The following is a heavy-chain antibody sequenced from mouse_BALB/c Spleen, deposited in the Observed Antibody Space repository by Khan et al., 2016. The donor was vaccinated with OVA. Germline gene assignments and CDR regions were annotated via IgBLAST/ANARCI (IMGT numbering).Heavy chain of an antibody. CDR2: INSNGGST. CDR1: GFTFSSYG. J-gene: IGHJ2*01. Sequence: EVELVESGGGLVQPGGSLKLSCAASGFTFSSYGMSWVRQTPDKRLELVATINSNGGSTYYPDSVKGRFTISRENAKNTLYLQMGSLKSEDTAMYYCARMARTINWGQGTTLTVSS. V-gene: IGHV5-6-3*01. CDR3: ARMARTIN.